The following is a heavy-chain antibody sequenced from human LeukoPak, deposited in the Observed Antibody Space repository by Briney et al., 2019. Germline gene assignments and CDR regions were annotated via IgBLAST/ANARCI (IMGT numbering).Heavy chain of an antibody. J-gene: IGHJ4*02. CDR1: GFTFSSYS. Sequence: GGSLGLSCAASGFTFSSYSMNWVRQAPGEGLEWVSYISSSSSTIYYADSVKGRFTISRDNAKNSLYLQMNSLRAEDTAVYYCARDSGLLWFGGYTTDYFDYWGQGTLVTVSS. V-gene: IGHV3-48*01. CDR3: ARDSGLLWFGGYTTDYFDY. CDR2: ISSSSSTI. D-gene: IGHD3-10*01.